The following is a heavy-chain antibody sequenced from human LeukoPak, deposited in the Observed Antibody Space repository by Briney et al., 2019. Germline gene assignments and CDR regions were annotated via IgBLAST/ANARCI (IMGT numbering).Heavy chain of an antibody. CDR2: INHSGST. Sequence: PGGSLRLSCAASGFTFSSYWMSWVRQPPGKGLEWIGEINHSGSTNYNPSLKSRVTISVDTSKNQFSLKLSSVTAADTAVYYCARKVYSPKGYCSGGSCYPFDYWGQGTLVTVSS. CDR3: ARKVYSPKGYCSGGSCYPFDY. D-gene: IGHD2-15*01. J-gene: IGHJ4*02. V-gene: IGHV4-34*01. CDR1: GFTFSSYW.